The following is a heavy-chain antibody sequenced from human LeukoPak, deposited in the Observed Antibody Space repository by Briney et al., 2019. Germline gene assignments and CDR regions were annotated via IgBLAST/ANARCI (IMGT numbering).Heavy chain of an antibody. CDR1: GFTFNKYW. CDR3: ASTDFWSGFGFDP. J-gene: IGHJ5*02. Sequence: GGSLRLSCAASGFTFNKYWMSWVRQAPGKGLEWVSVIYSGGSTYYADSVKGRFTISRDNSKNTLYLQMNSLRAEDTAVYYCASTDFWSGFGFDPWGQGTLVTVSS. V-gene: IGHV3-66*01. CDR2: IYSGGST. D-gene: IGHD3-3*01.